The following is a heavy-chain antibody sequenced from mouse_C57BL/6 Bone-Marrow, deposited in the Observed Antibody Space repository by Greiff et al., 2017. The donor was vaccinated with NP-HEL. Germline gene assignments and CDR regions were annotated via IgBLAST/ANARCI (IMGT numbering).Heavy chain of an antibody. CDR3: TGGASYCGSSCLYYFDF. J-gene: IGHJ2*01. D-gene: IGHD1-1*01. Sequence: VQLQQSGTVLARPGASVKMSCKTSGYTFTSYWMHWVKQRPGQGLEWIGAIYPGNSDTSYNQKFKGKAKLTVDTSASTAYMELSSLTTEDSAVYYCTGGASYCGSSCLYYFDFWGKGTTLTVSS. V-gene: IGHV1-5*01. CDR2: IYPGNSDT. CDR1: GYTFTSYW.